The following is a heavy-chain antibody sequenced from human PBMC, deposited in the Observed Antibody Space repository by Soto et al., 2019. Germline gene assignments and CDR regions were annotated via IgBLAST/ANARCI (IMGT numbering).Heavy chain of an antibody. D-gene: IGHD2-15*01. V-gene: IGHV3-66*01. CDR2: IYSGGST. Sequence: EVQLVESGGGLVQPGGSLRLSCAASGFTVSSNYMSWVRQAPGKGLEWVSVIYSGGSTYYADSVKGRFTISRDNSKNTLYLQMNSLRAEDTAVYYCARVRRSRPRYCSGGSCPENDAFDIWGQGTMVTVSS. CDR1: GFTVSSNY. CDR3: ARVRRSRPRYCSGGSCPENDAFDI. J-gene: IGHJ3*02.